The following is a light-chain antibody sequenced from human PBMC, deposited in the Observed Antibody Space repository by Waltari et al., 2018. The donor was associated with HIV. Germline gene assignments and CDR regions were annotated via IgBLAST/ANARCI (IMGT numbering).Light chain of an antibody. CDR2: AAS. V-gene: IGKV3-20*01. J-gene: IGKJ2*01. CDR3: QQYGTSPYT. Sequence: DNVLTQSQGTLSLFPAERATLSCRARRGVSSNYLTWYQQRPGQAPRLLIYAASTRATAIPDRFSGSGSGTDFTLTISRLEPEDFAVYYGQQYGTSPYTFGEGTKVEI. CDR1: RGVSSNY.